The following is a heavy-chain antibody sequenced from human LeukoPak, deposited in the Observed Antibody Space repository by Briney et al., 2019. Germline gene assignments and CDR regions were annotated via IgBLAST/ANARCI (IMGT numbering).Heavy chain of an antibody. CDR3: ARRGRDGYGDP. V-gene: IGHV4-59*08. J-gene: IGHJ5*02. D-gene: IGHD5-24*01. CDR1: GGSISSYY. CDR2: IYYSGST. Sequence: PSETLSLTCTVSGGSISSYYWSWIRQPPGKGLEWIGYIYYSGSTNYNPSLKSRVTISVDTSKNQFSLKLSSVTAADTAVYYCARRGRDGYGDPWGQGTLVTVSS.